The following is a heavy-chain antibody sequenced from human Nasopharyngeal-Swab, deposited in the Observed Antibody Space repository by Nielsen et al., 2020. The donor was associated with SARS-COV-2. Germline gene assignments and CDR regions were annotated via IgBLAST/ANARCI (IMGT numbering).Heavy chain of an antibody. CDR3: AATRYSYGPFFDY. J-gene: IGHJ4*02. V-gene: IGHV4-59*03. CDR1: GGSISSYY. D-gene: IGHD5-18*01. CDR2: IYHTGTT. Sequence: SETLSLTCTVSGGSISSYYWSWIRQFPGKGLEWLGHIYHTGTTNYNPSLKSRIIISVDTSKNQFSFSLNLSSVTAADTALYYCAATRYSYGPFFDYWAQGTQVTVSS.